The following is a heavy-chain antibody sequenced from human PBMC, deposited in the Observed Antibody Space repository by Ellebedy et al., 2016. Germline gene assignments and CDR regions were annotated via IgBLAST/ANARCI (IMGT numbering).Heavy chain of an antibody. V-gene: IGHV3-33*01. CDR2: IWYDGSKT. CDR3: ARVLDYGMDV. CDR1: GLTLSSSG. Sequence: GGSLRLSCAASGLTLSSSGMHWVRQTPDRGLEWVAVIWYDGSKTYYADSVKGRFTISRDNSNNTLYLEMNSLRAEDTAVYYCARVLDYGMDVWGQGTTVSVS. J-gene: IGHJ6*02.